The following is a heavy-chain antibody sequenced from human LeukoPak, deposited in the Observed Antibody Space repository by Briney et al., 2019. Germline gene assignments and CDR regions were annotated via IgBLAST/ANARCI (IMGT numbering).Heavy chain of an antibody. V-gene: IGHV1-2*02. CDR3: ARGEQGDMDV. D-gene: IGHD1-26*01. Sequence: ASVKVSCKTSGYTFTDYFMHWVRQAPGQGLEWMGWINPNSGGTNYAQKFQGRVTMTRDTSISTAYMELSRLRSDDTAVYYCARGEQGDMDVWGKGTTVTVSS. CDR1: GYTFTDYF. CDR2: INPNSGGT. J-gene: IGHJ6*03.